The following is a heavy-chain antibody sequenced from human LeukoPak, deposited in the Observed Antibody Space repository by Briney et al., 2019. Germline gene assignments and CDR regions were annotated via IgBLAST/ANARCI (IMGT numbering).Heavy chain of an antibody. CDR3: ARSYRSGSFNGDY. V-gene: IGHV3-74*01. Sequence: GGSLRLSCAASGFTFSSYWMHWVRQAPGKGLVWVSRINSDGSSTSYADSVKGRFTISRDNAKNTLYLQMNSLRAEDTAVYYCARSYRSGSFNGDYWGQGTLVTVSS. CDR2: INSDGSST. J-gene: IGHJ4*02. D-gene: IGHD3-10*01. CDR1: GFTFSSYW.